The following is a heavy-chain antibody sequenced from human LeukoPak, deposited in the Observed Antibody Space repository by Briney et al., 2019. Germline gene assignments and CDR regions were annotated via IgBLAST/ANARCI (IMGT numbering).Heavy chain of an antibody. CDR3: ARVGPSDSSTWGY. Sequence: PSETLSLTWAVAGGSISSGGYYSGWIRRHPGKGLEWIGYIYYSGSTYYNPSLKSRVTISVDTSKNQFSLKLSSVTAADTAVYYCARVGPSDSSTWGYWGQGNLVTVSS. J-gene: IGHJ4*02. CDR2: IYYSGST. V-gene: IGHV4-31*11. D-gene: IGHD6-13*01. CDR1: GGSISSGGYY.